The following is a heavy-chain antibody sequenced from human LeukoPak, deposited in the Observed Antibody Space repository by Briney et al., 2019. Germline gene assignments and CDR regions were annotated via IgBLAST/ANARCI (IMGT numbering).Heavy chain of an antibody. CDR3: AKFPKSENCFDY. J-gene: IGHJ4*02. D-gene: IGHD3-3*01. CDR2: ISSSGGST. CDR1: GFIFRSYA. V-gene: IGHV3-23*01. Sequence: GGSLRLSCAASGFIFRSYAMNWVRQAPGKGLEWVSTISSSGGSTYYADSVKGRFTISRDNSKNTLYLQMNSLRAEDTAIYYCAKFPKSENCFDYWGQGTLITVSS.